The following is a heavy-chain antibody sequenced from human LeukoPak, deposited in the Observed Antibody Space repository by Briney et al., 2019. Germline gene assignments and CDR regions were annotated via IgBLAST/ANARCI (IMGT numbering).Heavy chain of an antibody. V-gene: IGHV3-30*03. J-gene: IGHJ4*02. CDR2: ISYDGSNK. CDR3: GTVPPSEGVAGKGGFDY. CDR1: GFTFSSYG. Sequence: HPGGSLRLSCAASGFTFSSYGMHWVRQAPGKGLEWVAVISYDGSNKYYADSVKGRFTISRDNSKNTLYLQMNSLRAEDTAVYYCGTVPPSEGVAGKGGFDYWGQGTLVTVSS. D-gene: IGHD6-19*01.